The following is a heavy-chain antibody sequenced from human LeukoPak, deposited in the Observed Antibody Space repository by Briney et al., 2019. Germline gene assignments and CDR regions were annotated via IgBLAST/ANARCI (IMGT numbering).Heavy chain of an antibody. CDR1: GGSISSSSYY. CDR2: IYYSGST. Sequence: SETLSLTCTVSGGSISSSSYYWGWIRQPPGKGLEWIGSIYYSGSTYYNPSLKSRVTISLDTSKNQFSLKLSSVTAADTAVYYCARHYMVRGVYWFDPWGQGTLVTVSS. V-gene: IGHV4-39*01. J-gene: IGHJ5*02. CDR3: ARHYMVRGVYWFDP. D-gene: IGHD3-10*01.